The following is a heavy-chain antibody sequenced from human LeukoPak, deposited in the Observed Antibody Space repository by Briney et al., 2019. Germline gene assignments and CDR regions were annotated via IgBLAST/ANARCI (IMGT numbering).Heavy chain of an antibody. D-gene: IGHD3-10*01. CDR1: GGSFSGYH. CDR3: ARRITMVRGHYGMDV. J-gene: IGHJ6*04. Sequence: PSETLSLTCAVYGGSFSGYHWSWIRQPPGKGLEWIGEINHSGSTNYNPSLKSRVTISVDTSKNQFSLKLSSVTAADTAVYYCARRITMVRGHYGMDVWGKGTTVTVSS. CDR2: INHSGST. V-gene: IGHV4-34*01.